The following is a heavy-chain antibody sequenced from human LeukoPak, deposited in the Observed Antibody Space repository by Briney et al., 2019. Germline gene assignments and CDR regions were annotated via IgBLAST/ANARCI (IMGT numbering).Heavy chain of an antibody. V-gene: IGHV3-33*08. CDR3: ARVEGGRLRSAFDI. J-gene: IGHJ3*02. D-gene: IGHD1-26*01. Sequence: PGGSLRLSCAASGFTFSSYAMHWVRQAPGKGLEWVAVIWYDGSNKYYADSVKGRFTISRDNSKNTLYLQMNSLRAEDTAVYYCARVEGGRLRSAFDIWGQGTMVTVSS. CDR1: GFTFSSYA. CDR2: IWYDGSNK.